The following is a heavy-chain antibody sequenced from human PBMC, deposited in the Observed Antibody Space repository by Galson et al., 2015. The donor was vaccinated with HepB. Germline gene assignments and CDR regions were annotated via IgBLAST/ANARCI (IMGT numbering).Heavy chain of an antibody. Sequence: SVKVSCKVSGYTLTELSMHWVRQAPGKGLEWMGGFDPEDGETIYAQKFQGRVTMTEDTSTDTAYMELSSLRSEDTAVYYCATWGLVRVYGGYYFDYWGQGTLVTVSS. CDR2: FDPEDGET. CDR1: GYTLTELS. D-gene: IGHD3/OR15-3a*01. J-gene: IGHJ4*02. CDR3: ATWGLVRVYGGYYFDY. V-gene: IGHV1-24*01.